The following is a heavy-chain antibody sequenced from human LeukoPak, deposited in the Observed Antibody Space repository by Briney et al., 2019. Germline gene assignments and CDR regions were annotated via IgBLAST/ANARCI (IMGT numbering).Heavy chain of an antibody. CDR3: ARYSYALFDY. Sequence: KASETLSLTCTVSGGSITSYYWNWIRQPPGKGLEWIGYIYDSGSTNYNPSLKSRVTISVDTSKNQFSLKLISVTAADTAVYYCARYSYALFDYWGQGTLVTVSS. J-gene: IGHJ4*02. CDR2: IYDSGST. CDR1: GGSITSYY. D-gene: IGHD5-18*01. V-gene: IGHV4-59*12.